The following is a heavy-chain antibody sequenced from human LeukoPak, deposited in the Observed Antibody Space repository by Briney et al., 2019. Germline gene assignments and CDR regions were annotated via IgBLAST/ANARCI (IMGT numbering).Heavy chain of an antibody. J-gene: IGHJ4*02. D-gene: IGHD3-10*01. CDR2: IWPDGSNE. CDR3: ARSWFDPYYFDY. Sequence: GGSLRLSCAASGFTFNIYGMHWVRQAQGKGLERVAVIWPDGSNEYYADSVKGRFTVSRDDSKNTLYLQMNSLRAEDTAVYYCARSWFDPYYFDYWGQGTLVTVSS. CDR1: GFTFNIYG. V-gene: IGHV3-33*01.